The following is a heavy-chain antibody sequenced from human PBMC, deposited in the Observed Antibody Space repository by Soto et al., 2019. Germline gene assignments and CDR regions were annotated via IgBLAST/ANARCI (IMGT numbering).Heavy chain of an antibody. V-gene: IGHV3-74*01. Sequence: EVQLVESGVGLVQPGGSLRLSCAGSGFVFSSYWMHWVRQVPGKGLVWVSRITNDGSSTTYADSVNGRFTISRDNAKNTLYLQMNSLGAEDTAVYYCARGMQGSRYFDLWGRGTLVTVSS. CDR3: ARGMQGSRYFDL. CDR1: GFVFSSYW. J-gene: IGHJ2*01. CDR2: ITNDGSST.